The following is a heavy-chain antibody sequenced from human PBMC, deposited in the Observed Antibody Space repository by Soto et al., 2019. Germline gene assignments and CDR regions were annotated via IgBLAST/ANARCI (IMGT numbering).Heavy chain of an antibody. V-gene: IGHV4-31*03. CDR1: GGSISSGGYY. CDR2: IYYSGST. J-gene: IGHJ6*02. CDR3: ARVAYYDFWSCYYTPYYYYGMDV. Sequence: QVQLQESGPGLVKPSQTLSLTCTVSGGSISSGGYYWSWIRQHPGKGLEWIGYIYYSGSTYYNPSLKSRVTISIDTSKNQFSLKLSSVTAADTAVYYCARVAYYDFWSCYYTPYYYYGMDVWGQGTTVTVSS. D-gene: IGHD3-3*01.